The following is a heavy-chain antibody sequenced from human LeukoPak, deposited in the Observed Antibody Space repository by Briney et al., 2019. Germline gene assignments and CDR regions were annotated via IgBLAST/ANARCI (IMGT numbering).Heavy chain of an antibody. V-gene: IGHV3-9*01. J-gene: IGHJ4*02. CDR1: GFTFDDYA. D-gene: IGHD6-13*01. Sequence: GGSLRLSCAASGFTFDDYAMHWVRQAPGKGLEWVSGISWNSGSIGYADSVKGRFTISRDNAKNSLYLQMNSLRAEDTALYYCAKDNSSISWYYFDYWGQGTLVTVSS. CDR2: ISWNSGSI. CDR3: AKDNSSISWYYFDY.